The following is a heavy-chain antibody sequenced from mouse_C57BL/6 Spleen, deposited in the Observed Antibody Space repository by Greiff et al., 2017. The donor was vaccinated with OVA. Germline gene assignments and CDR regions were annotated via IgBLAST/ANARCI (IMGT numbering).Heavy chain of an antibody. Sequence: EVQRVESGGGLVQPKGSLKLSCAASGFSFNTYAMNWVRQAPGKGLEWVARIRSKSNNYATYYADSVKDRFTISRDDSESMLYMKMNNLKTEDTAMYYCVIHVSGNYFDYWGQGTTLTVSS. CDR3: VIHVSGNYFDY. CDR1: GFSFNTYA. CDR2: IRSKSNNYAT. V-gene: IGHV10-1*01. D-gene: IGHD1-3*01. J-gene: IGHJ2*01.